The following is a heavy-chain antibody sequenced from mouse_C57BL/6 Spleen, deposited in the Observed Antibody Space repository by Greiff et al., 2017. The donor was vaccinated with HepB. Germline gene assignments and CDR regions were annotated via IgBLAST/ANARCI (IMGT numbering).Heavy chain of an antibody. V-gene: IGHV1-82*01. CDR1: GYAFSSSW. D-gene: IGHD2-4*01. CDR3: ARDDYDVVYAMDY. CDR2: LYPGDGDN. J-gene: IGHJ4*01. Sequence: QVQLQQSGPELVKPGASVKISCKASGYAFSSSWMNWVKQGPGKGLEWIGRLYPGDGDNNYNGKLKGKATLTADKAFRTAYMQLSSLTSADSAVYFCARDDYDVVYAMDYCGQVTSVNVSS.